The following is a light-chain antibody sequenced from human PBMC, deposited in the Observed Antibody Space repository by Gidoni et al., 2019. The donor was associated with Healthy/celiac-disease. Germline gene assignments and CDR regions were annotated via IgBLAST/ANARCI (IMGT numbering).Light chain of an antibody. Sequence: IVLTQSPGTLSLSPGEGATLSCRASQSVSSNYLGWYQQKPGQAPRLLIYGASSRATGIPDRFSGSGSGTDFTLTISRLEPEDFAVYYCQQYGSSPPGLTFGGGTKVEIK. CDR2: GAS. V-gene: IGKV3-20*01. J-gene: IGKJ4*01. CDR3: QQYGSSPPGLT. CDR1: QSVSSNY.